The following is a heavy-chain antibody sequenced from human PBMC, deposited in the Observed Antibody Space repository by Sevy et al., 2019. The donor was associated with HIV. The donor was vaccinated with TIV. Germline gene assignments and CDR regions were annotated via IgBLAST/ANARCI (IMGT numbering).Heavy chain of an antibody. Sequence: GGSLRLSCAVYGFSFDDYAMHWVRQVPGKGLEWVAGISWNSAFIGYADSVKGRYTISRDNAKNSLYLQIHSLIPEDTALYYVVKDGGSGSGPSAEYFHHWGQGTLVTVSS. D-gene: IGHD6-19*01. V-gene: IGHV3-9*01. CDR2: ISWNSAFI. CDR3: VKDGGSGSGPSAEYFHH. J-gene: IGHJ1*01. CDR1: GFSFDDYA.